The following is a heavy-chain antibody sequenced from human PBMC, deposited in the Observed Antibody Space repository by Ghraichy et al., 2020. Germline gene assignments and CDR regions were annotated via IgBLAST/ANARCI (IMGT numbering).Heavy chain of an antibody. CDR3: ARLSIRSTVVVQPPTRGGFDP. V-gene: IGHV4-34*01. J-gene: IGHJ5*02. CDR1: GGSLTNYY. CDR2: INHSGTT. D-gene: IGHD1-1*01. Sequence: SQTRSLTCGVYGGSLTNYYWSWIRQTPVKGLEWIGEINHSGTTNYNPSLKSRVAISLDTSNNQFFLKLNSVTVADAAVYFCARLSIRSTVVVQPPTRGGFDPWGQGVLVTVSS.